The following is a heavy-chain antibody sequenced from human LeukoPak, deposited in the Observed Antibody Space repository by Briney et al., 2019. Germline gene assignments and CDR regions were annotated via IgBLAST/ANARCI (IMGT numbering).Heavy chain of an antibody. CDR1: GYTLTGYY. CDR3: ARDRRDGYNPYYFDC. CDR2: INPNSGGT. D-gene: IGHD5-24*01. V-gene: IGHV1-2*02. J-gene: IGHJ4*02. Sequence: ASVKYAGEASGYTLTGYYMHWVRQAPGQGLEWMGWINPNSGGTNYAQKFQGRVTMTRDTSISTAYMELSRLRSDDTAVYYCARDRRDGYNPYYFDCWGQRANVTVSS.